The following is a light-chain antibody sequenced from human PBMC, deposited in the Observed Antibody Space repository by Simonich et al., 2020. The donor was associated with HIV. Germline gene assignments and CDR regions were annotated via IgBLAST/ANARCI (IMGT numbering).Light chain of an antibody. CDR1: TSVLYSSNNKNY. CDR2: WAS. Sequence: DIVMTQSPDSLAVSLGERATINCKSSTSVLYSSNNKNYLVWSQQKPGQHPNLLIYWASTRESGVPDRFSGSVSGTDFTLTISSLQAEDVAVYYCQQYYSTPPITFGQGTRLEIK. CDR3: QQYYSTPPIT. J-gene: IGKJ5*01. V-gene: IGKV4-1*01.